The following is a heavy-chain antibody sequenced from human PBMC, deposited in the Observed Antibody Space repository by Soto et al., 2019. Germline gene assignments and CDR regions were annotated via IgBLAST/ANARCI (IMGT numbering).Heavy chain of an antibody. CDR2: ISFSGDYI. CDR1: VLPFEKYG. Sequence: GESLRLSCAVSVLPFEKYGMNWVRQAPGKGLEWVSSISFSGDYIYYADSVKGRFTISRDNARNSLYLQMNRLGVDDTALYYCARGGTIAVTTIGDYWGQGTLVTVSS. V-gene: IGHV3-21*01. D-gene: IGHD5-12*01. CDR3: ARGGTIAVTTIGDY. J-gene: IGHJ4*01.